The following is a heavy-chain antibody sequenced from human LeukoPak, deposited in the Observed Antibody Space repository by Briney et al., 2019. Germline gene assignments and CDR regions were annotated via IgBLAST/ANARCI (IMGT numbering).Heavy chain of an antibody. Sequence: GGSLRLSCAASGFTFSSCALSWVRQAPGKGLEWVSTVSVNGGTTYYADSVKGRFTISRDNSKNTLYLQMNSLRAEDTAVYFCAKELHGSGNYAFDYWGQGTLVTVSS. CDR3: AKELHGSGNYAFDY. J-gene: IGHJ4*02. V-gene: IGHV3-23*01. CDR2: VSVNGGTT. CDR1: GFTFSSCA. D-gene: IGHD3-10*01.